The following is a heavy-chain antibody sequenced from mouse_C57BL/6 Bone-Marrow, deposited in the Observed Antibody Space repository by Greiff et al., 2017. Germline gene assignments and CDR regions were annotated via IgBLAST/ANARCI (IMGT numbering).Heavy chain of an antibody. J-gene: IGHJ3*01. V-gene: IGHV1-15*01. CDR2: IDPETGGT. CDR1: GYTFTDYE. Sequence: QVQLQQSGAELVRPGASVTLSCKASGYTFTDYEMHWVKQTPVHGLEWIGAIDPETGGTAYNQKFKGKAILTADKSSSTAYMELRSLTSEDAAVYDCTNYYGSSFAWFAYWGQGTLVTVSA. CDR3: TNYYGSSFAWFAY. D-gene: IGHD1-1*01.